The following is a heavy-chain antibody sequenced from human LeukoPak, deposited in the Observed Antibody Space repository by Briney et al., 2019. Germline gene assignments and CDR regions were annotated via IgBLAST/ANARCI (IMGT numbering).Heavy chain of an antibody. CDR3: ARDNCSGGSCYPLYYYGMDV. J-gene: IGHJ6*02. D-gene: IGHD2-15*01. CDR2: ISSSSSYI. V-gene: IGHV3-21*01. CDR1: GFTFSSYS. Sequence: PGGSLRLSCAASGFTFSSYSMYWVRQAPGKGLEWVSSISSSSSYIYYADSVKGRFTISRDNAKNSLYLQMNSLRAEDTAVYYCARDNCSGGSCYPLYYYGMDVWGQGTTVTVSS.